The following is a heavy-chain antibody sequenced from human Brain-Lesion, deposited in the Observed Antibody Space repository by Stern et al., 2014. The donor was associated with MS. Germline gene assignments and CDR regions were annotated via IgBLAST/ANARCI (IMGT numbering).Heavy chain of an antibody. J-gene: IGHJ4*02. Sequence: VQLVESGAEVKKPGASVKVSCKVSGYTLTELSMHWGRQAPRKGLEWMGGFDPEDGETIYAQKFQGRVTMTEDTSTDTAYMELSSLRSEDTAVYYCATLSPGAGGNYYRHLDYWGQGTLVTVSS. D-gene: IGHD1-26*01. CDR2: FDPEDGET. CDR3: ATLSPGAGGNYYRHLDY. V-gene: IGHV1-24*01. CDR1: GYTLTELS.